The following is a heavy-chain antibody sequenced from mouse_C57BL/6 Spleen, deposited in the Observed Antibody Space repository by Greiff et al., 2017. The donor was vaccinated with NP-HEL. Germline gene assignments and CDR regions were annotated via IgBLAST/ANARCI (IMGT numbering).Heavy chain of an antibody. CDR3: ARGRFITTVVAGDY. CDR1: GYSFTGYY. D-gene: IGHD1-1*01. V-gene: IGHV1-43*01. CDR2: INPSTGGT. Sequence: VQLQQSGPELVKPGASVKISCKASGYSFTGYYMHWVKQSSEKSLEWIGEINPSTGGTSYNQKFKGKATLTVDKSSSTAYMQLKSLTSEDSAVYYCARGRFITTVVAGDYWGQGTTLTVSS. J-gene: IGHJ2*01.